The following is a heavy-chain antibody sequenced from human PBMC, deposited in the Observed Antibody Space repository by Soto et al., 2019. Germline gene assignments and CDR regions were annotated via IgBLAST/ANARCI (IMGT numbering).Heavy chain of an antibody. D-gene: IGHD3-10*01. V-gene: IGHV3-15*05. CDR1: GLPLSAAW. J-gene: IGHJ4*02. CDR3: AREWFGDFV. Sequence: EVQLVESGGGLVKPGGSLSLSCVGSGLPLSAAWMNWVRQIPGKGPEWVGRIKTKSDGAVTDYAALAKGRFTISRDDSENTVYLQMNSLKTEDTAVYYCAREWFGDFVWGQGTLVTVSS. CDR2: IKTKSDGAVT.